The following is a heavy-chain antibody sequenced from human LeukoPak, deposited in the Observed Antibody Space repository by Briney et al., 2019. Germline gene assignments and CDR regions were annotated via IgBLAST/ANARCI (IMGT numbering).Heavy chain of an antibody. CDR3: AKVGGYCSSTSCGPWGY. V-gene: IGHV3-23*01. J-gene: IGHJ4*02. Sequence: GGSLRLSCAASGFTFSSYAMSWLRQPPGKGLEWVSAISGSGGSTYYADSGKGRLTISRDNSKNTLYLQMNSLRAEDTAVYYCAKVGGYCSSTSCGPWGYWGQGTLVTVSS. CDR1: GFTFSSYA. D-gene: IGHD2-2*01. CDR2: ISGSGGST.